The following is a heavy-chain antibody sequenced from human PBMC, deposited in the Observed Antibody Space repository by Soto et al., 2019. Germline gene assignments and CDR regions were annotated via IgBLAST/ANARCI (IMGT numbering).Heavy chain of an antibody. Sequence: GVLRLSCTASGFTFGGYAMSWVRQAPGKGLEWVGFIRSKAYGGTTEYAASVKGRFTISRDDSKSIAYLQMNSLKTEDTAVYYRTNALGSDFDYWGQGTLVTVSS. D-gene: IGHD2-15*01. CDR1: GFTFGGYA. V-gene: IGHV3-49*04. CDR3: TNALGSDFDY. J-gene: IGHJ4*02. CDR2: IRSKAYGGTT.